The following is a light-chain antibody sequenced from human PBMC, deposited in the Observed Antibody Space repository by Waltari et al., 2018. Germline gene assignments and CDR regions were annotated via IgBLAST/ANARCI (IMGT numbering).Light chain of an antibody. Sequence: DIVVTQSPDSLAVSLGERATINCMSSQSVLYSSNNKNYLAWYQQKPGQPPKLLIYWASTRESGVPDRFSGSGSGTDFTLTVSSLQAEDVAVYFCQQYYSTPRTFGQGTKVEIK. V-gene: IGKV4-1*01. CDR2: WAS. J-gene: IGKJ1*01. CDR1: QSVLYSSNNKNY. CDR3: QQYYSTPRT.